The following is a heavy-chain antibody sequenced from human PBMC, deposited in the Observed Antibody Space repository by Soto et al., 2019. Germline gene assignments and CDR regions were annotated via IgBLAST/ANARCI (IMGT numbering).Heavy chain of an antibody. CDR1: GGSISSGGCY. V-gene: IGHV4-31*03. J-gene: IGHJ4*02. Sequence: ILSLTCTVSGGSISSGGCYWSWIRQHPGKGLEWIGYIYYSGSTYYNPSLKSRVTISVDTSKNQFSLKLSSVTAADTAVYYCARVYNWNYSLWGQGTLVTVSS. D-gene: IGHD1-1*01. CDR2: IYYSGST. CDR3: ARVYNWNYSL.